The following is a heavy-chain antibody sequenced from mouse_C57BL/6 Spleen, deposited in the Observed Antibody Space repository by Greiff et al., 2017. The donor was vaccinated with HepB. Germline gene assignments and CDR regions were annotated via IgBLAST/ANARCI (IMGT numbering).Heavy chain of an antibody. J-gene: IGHJ2*01. CDR2: INPNNGGT. V-gene: IGHV1-22*01. Sequence: EVQLQESGPELVKPGASVKMSCKASGYTFTDYNMHWVKQSHGKSLEWIGYINPNNGGTSYNQKFKGKATLTVNKSSSTAYMELRSLTSEDSAVYYCARGGLGRYFDYWGQGTTLTVSS. CDR3: ARGGLGRYFDY. CDR1: GYTFTDYN. D-gene: IGHD4-1*01.